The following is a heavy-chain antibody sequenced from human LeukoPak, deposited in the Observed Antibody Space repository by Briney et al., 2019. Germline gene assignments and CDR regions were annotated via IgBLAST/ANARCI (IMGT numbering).Heavy chain of an antibody. V-gene: IGHV4-30-2*01. CDR3: ARAGHWGPDNWFDP. CDR2: IYHSGST. D-gene: IGHD7-27*01. J-gene: IGHJ5*02. Sequence: NPSQTLSLTCAVSGGSISSGGYSWSWIRQPPGKGLEWIGYIYHSGSTYYNPPLKSRVTISVDRSKNQFSLKLSSVTAADTAVYYCARAGHWGPDNWFDPWGQGTLVTVSS. CDR1: GGSISSGGYS.